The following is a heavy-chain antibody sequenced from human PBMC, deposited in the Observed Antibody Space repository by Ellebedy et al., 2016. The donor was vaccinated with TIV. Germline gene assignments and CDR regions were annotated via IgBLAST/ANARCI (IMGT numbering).Heavy chain of an antibody. V-gene: IGHV1-69*04. CDR3: ARWGGSGGRFQGPYDY. Sequence: SVKVSCKASVGTFSNYAIYWVRQAPGQGLEWMGRIIPLLGIADYAQNFQGRVTFTADKYTTTAYMELSSLRSEDTAVYYCARWGGSGGRFQGPYDYWGQGTLVAVSS. J-gene: IGHJ4*02. D-gene: IGHD2-15*01. CDR1: VGTFSNYA. CDR2: IIPLLGIA.